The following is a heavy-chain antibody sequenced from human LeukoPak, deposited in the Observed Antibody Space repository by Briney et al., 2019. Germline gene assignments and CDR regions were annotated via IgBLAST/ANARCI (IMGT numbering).Heavy chain of an antibody. J-gene: IGHJ4*02. CDR2: ISYDGSNK. V-gene: IGHV3-30-3*01. CDR1: GFTFSSYA. CDR3: ARDKLVSGYPTAYFDY. D-gene: IGHD3-22*01. Sequence: PGGSLRLSCAASGFTFSSYAMHWVRQAPGKGLEWVAVISYDGSNKYYADSVKGRFTISRDNSKNTLYLQMNSLRAEDTAVYYCARDKLVSGYPTAYFDYWGQGTLVTVSS.